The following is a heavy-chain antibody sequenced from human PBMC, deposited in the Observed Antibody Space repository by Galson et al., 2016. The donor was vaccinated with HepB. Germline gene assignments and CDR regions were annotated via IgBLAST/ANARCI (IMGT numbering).Heavy chain of an antibody. D-gene: IGHD3-3*01. CDR1: GFTFSTYS. CDR3: ARGFDFWSGPFDY. V-gene: IGHV3-30-3*01. J-gene: IGHJ4*02. CDR2: ISDDGSNK. Sequence: SLRLSCAASGFTFSTYSMHWVRQAPGKGLEWVAVISDDGSNKYYADSVRGPFTISRDNSKSTLYLQMNSLRAEDTAVYYCARGFDFWSGPFDYWGQGTLVTVSS.